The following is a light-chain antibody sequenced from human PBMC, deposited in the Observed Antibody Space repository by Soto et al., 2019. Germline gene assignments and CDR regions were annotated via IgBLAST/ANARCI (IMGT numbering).Light chain of an antibody. CDR3: QQYGRSPLA. J-gene: IGKJ4*01. CDR1: QSVSSSY. V-gene: IGKV3-20*01. CDR2: GAS. Sequence: EIVLTQSPGTLSLSPGERATLSCRASQSVSSSYLAWYQHKPGQAPRLLIYGASSRATGIPDRFSGSGSGTDLTLTISRLEPGDLAVYYSQQYGRSPLAFGGGTKVDIK.